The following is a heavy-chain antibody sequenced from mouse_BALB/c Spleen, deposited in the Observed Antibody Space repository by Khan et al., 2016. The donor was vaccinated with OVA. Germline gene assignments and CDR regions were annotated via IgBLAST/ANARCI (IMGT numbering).Heavy chain of an antibody. V-gene: IGHV5-6*01. J-gene: IGHJ3*01. CDR2: ISSGGDYT. CDR3: ASHLTGSVAY. Sequence: EVQLVESGGDLVKPGGSLKLSCAASGFTFSSYSMSWVRQTPDKRLEWVATISSGGDYTYYPDNVKGRFTISRDNAKNTLYLQMNSLKSEDTAMYYCASHLTGSVAYWGQGTLVTVSA. CDR1: GFTFSSYS. D-gene: IGHD4-1*01.